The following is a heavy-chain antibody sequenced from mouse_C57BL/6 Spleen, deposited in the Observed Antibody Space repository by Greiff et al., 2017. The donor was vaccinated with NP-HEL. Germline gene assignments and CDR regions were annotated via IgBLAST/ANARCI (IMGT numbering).Heavy chain of an antibody. D-gene: IGHD1-1*01. CDR1: GYTFTDYE. CDR2: IDPETGGT. V-gene: IGHV1-15*01. J-gene: IGHJ3*01. Sequence: VQLQQSGAELVRPGASVTLSCKASGYTFTDYEMRWVKQTPVHGLEWIGAIDPETGGTAYNQKFKGKAILTADKSSSTAYMELRSLTSEDSAVYYCTRGSYPPFAYWGQGTLVTVSA. CDR3: TRGSYPPFAY.